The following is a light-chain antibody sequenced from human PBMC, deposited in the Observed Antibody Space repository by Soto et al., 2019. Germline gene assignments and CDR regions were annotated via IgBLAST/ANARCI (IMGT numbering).Light chain of an antibody. CDR1: SSDVGSYNL. CDR2: EGS. CDR3: CSIAGSSPYV. Sequence: QSALTQPASVSGSPGQSITISCTGTSSDVGSYNLVSWYQQHPGKAPKLMIYEGSKRPSGVSNRFSASKSGNTASLTISGLQAEDEADYYCCSIAGSSPYVFGAGTKLTVL. J-gene: IGLJ1*01. V-gene: IGLV2-23*01.